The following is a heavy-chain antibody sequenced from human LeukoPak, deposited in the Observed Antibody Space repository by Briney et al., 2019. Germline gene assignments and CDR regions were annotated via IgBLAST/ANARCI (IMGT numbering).Heavy chain of an antibody. CDR1: GFTFSSYA. Sequence: GGSLRLSCAASGFTFSSYAMSGVRQAPGKGLEWVSAISGSGGSTYYADSVKGRFTISRDNSKNTLYLQMNSLRAEDTAVYYCAKVRSSPYYYDSSGYYYGVDYWGQGTLVTVSS. CDR2: ISGSGGST. CDR3: AKVRSSPYYYDSSGYYYGVDY. V-gene: IGHV3-23*01. J-gene: IGHJ4*02. D-gene: IGHD3-22*01.